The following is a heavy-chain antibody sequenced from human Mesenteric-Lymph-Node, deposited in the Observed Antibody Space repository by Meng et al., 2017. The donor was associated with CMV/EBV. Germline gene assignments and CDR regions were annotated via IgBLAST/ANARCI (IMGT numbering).Heavy chain of an antibody. CDR1: GYSFSSSW. J-gene: IGHJ4*02. D-gene: IGHD3-10*01. CDR2: IYPGDSDT. V-gene: IGHV5-51*01. CDR3: ASRRGSDAALDY. Sequence: CKCSGYSFSSSWLGWVRQMPGKGLEWMGIIYPGDSDTRYSPSFQGQVTISVDKSISTAYLQWSSLKASDTAMYYCASRRGSDAALDYWGQGTLVTVSS.